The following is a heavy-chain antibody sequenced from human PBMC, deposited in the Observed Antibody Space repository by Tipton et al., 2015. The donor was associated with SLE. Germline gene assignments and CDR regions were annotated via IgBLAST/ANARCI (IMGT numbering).Heavy chain of an antibody. CDR3: ARDPTYYYDTSKPHYFDY. D-gene: IGHD3-22*01. CDR1: GGSISSHY. V-gene: IGHV4-59*11. Sequence: TLFLTCTVSGGSISSHYWSWIRQPPGKGLEWIGYIYYSGSTNYNPSLKSRVTISVDTSKNQFSLKLSSVTAADTAVYYCARDPTYYYDTSKPHYFDYWGQGTLVTVSS. J-gene: IGHJ4*02. CDR2: IYYSGST.